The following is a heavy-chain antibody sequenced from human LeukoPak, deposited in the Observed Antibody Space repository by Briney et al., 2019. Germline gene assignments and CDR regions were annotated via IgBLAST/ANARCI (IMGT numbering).Heavy chain of an antibody. CDR2: ISSSSSYI. CDR1: GFTFSSYS. J-gene: IGHJ2*01. D-gene: IGHD1-1*01. CDR3: AGSETTGYIPREWDYWYFDV. Sequence: GGSLRLSCAASGFTFSSYSMNWVRQAPGKGLEWVSSISSSSSYIYYADSVKGRFTISRDNAKNSLYLQMNSLRAEDTAVYYCAGSETTGYIPREWDYWYFDVWGRGTLVTVSS. V-gene: IGHV3-21*01.